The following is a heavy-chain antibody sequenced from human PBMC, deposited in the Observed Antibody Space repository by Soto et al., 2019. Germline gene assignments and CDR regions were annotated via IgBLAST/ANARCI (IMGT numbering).Heavy chain of an antibody. D-gene: IGHD3-16*01. CDR2: LSRGDER. V-gene: IGHV4-4*02. CDR1: GAPITTTKW. Sequence: QVQLQESGPGLVKPSETLSLTCTVSGAPITTTKWWAWVRLPPGKGLEWIGELSRGDERSSNPSLEGRFTMSLDKSNNHFSLKLTSVTAAGTAIYSCATQTISYTWGVWGRGTSVTVSS. J-gene: IGHJ6*02. CDR3: ATQTISYTWGV.